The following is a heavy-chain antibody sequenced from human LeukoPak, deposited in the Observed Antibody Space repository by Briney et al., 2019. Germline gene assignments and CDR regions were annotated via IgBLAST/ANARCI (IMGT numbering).Heavy chain of an antibody. CDR1: GFTFSSYA. Sequence: PGRSLRLSCAASGFTFSSYAMNWVRQAPGKGLDWVSYLSISTSTIYYADSVKGRFTISRDNAKNSLYLQMNSLRAEDTAVYYCARDYYDGRGPWYFDLWGRGTLVTVSS. CDR3: ARDYYDGRGPWYFDL. V-gene: IGHV3-48*04. J-gene: IGHJ2*01. D-gene: IGHD3-22*01. CDR2: LSISTSTI.